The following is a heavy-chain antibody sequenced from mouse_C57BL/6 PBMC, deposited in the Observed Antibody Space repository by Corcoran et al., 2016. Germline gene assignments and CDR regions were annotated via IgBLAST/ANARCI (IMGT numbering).Heavy chain of an antibody. CDR1: GYTFTDYY. J-gene: IGHJ1*03. CDR3: ARRHYYGSSEWYFDV. CDR2: INPNNGGT. D-gene: IGHD1-1*01. V-gene: IGHV1-26*01. Sequence: EVQLQQSGPELVKPGDSVKISCKASGYTFTDYYMNWVKQSHGKSIEWIGDINPNNGGTSYNQKFKGKATLTVVKSSSTAYMELLSLTSEDSAVYYCARRHYYGSSEWYFDVCGTGTTVTVSS.